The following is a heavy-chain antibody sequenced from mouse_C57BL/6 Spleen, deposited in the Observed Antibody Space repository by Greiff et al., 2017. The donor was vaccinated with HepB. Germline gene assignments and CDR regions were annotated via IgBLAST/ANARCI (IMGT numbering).Heavy chain of an antibody. CDR2: ISSGSSTI. CDR1: GFTFSDYG. J-gene: IGHJ2*01. D-gene: IGHD6-1*01. Sequence: EVKVVESGGGLVKPGGSLKLSCAASGFTFSDYGMHWVRQAPEKGLEWVAYISSGSSTIYYADTVKGRFTISRDNAKNTLFLQMTSLRSEDTAMYYCARPHRDYFDYWGQGTTLTVSS. V-gene: IGHV5-17*01. CDR3: ARPHRDYFDY.